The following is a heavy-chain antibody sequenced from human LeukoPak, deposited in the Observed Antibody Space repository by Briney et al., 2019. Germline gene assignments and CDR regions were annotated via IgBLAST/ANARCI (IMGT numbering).Heavy chain of an antibody. V-gene: IGHV4-4*02. CDR3: ARGPRIAVAGTFFDY. J-gene: IGHJ4*02. CDR2: IYHSGST. CDR1: GGSISSSNW. Sequence: PSETLSLTCAVSGGSISSSNWWSWVRQPPGKGLEWIGEIYHSGSTNYNPSLKSRVTISVDKSKNQFSLKLSSVTAADTAVYYCARGPRIAVAGTFFDYWGQGTLVTVSS. D-gene: IGHD6-19*01.